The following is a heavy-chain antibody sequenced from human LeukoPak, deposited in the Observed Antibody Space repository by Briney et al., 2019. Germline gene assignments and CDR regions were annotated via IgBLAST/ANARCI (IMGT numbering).Heavy chain of an antibody. CDR3: ARDSPRRWFDP. Sequence: SETLSLTCTVFGGSITTYYWSWIRQPPGKGLEWIGHIYYGGGTNYNPSLKSRVTISIDTSKNHFSLKLTSVTAADTAVYYCARDSPRRWFDPWGQGTLVTVSS. CDR2: IYYGGGT. V-gene: IGHV4-59*01. J-gene: IGHJ5*02. CDR1: GGSITTYY.